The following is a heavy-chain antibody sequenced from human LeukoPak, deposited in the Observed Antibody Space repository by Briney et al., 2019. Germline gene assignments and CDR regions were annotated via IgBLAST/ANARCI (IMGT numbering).Heavy chain of an antibody. V-gene: IGHV1-2*02. J-gene: IGHJ4*02. D-gene: IGHD3-9*01. Sequence: ASVKVSCKASGYTFTGYYMHWVRQAPGQGLEWMGWINPNSGGTNYAQKFQGRVTMTRDTSISTAYMELSRLRSEVMAVYYCARAEIVLRYFDWLRPITYFDYWGQGTLVTVSS. CDR2: INPNSGGT. CDR1: GYTFTGYY. CDR3: ARAEIVLRYFDWLRPITYFDY.